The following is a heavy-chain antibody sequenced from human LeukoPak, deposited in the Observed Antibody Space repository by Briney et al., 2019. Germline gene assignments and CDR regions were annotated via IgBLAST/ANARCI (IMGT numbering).Heavy chain of an antibody. V-gene: IGHV3-21*04. CDR1: GFTFSSYT. D-gene: IGHD6-6*01. Sequence: PGGSLRLSCAASGFTFSSYTMNWVRQAPGKGLEWVSSISSSGTYIYYADSVKGRFTISRDNAKNSLYLQMNSLRAEDTALYYCARAYSSSLYYYFYGMDVWGQGTTVTVSS. J-gene: IGHJ6*02. CDR2: ISSSGTYI. CDR3: ARAYSSSLYYYFYGMDV.